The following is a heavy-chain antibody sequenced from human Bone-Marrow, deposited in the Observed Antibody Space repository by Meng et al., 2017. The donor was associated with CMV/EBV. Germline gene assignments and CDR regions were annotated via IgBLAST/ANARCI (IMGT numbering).Heavy chain of an antibody. CDR2: IIPIFGTA. V-gene: IGHV1-69*05. CDR1: GYTFTSYG. D-gene: IGHD1-26*01. J-gene: IGHJ3*02. Sequence: SVKVSCKASGYTFTSYGISWVRQAPGQGLEWMGGIIPIFGTANYAQKFQGRVTITTDESTSTAYMELSSLRSEDTAVYYCAREFRWELPHPDAFDIWGQGTMVTVSS. CDR3: AREFRWELPHPDAFDI.